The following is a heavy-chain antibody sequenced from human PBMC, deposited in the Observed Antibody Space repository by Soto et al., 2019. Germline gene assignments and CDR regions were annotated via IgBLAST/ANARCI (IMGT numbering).Heavy chain of an antibody. Sequence: EVQLVESGGGLVQPGGSLRLSCAVSGFTFSSHAMNWVRQAPGKGLEWVAYIHSIRSIIYYAGSVKGRFTISRDNAKNSLYLQMYSRRDEDTAVYYCARDARNADYDYCGQGTLVTVSS. V-gene: IGHV3-48*02. CDR3: ARDARNADYDY. J-gene: IGHJ4*02. CDR2: IHSIRSII. CDR1: GFTFSSHA. D-gene: IGHD3-16*01.